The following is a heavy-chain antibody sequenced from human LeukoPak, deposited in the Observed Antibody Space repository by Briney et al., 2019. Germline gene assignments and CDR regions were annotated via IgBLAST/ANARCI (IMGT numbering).Heavy chain of an antibody. V-gene: IGHV3-33*01. J-gene: IGHJ4*02. CDR1: GFSFSSYG. D-gene: IGHD3-9*01. CDR2: IWYDGSKK. CDR3: ARDLDYYFDY. Sequence: GGSLRLSCAASGFSFSSYGMHWVRQAPGKGLEWVAVIWYDGSKKYYAGSVKGRFIISRDNSRNTLYLQMNSLRAEDTAVYYCARDLDYYFDYWGQGTLVTVSS.